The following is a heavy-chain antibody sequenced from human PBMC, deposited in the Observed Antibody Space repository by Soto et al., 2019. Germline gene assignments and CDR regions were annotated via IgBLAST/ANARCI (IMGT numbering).Heavy chain of an antibody. CDR3: ARRAQAGYSSGWYSDKSYYYYGMDV. J-gene: IGHJ6*02. CDR1: GYTFTSYY. CDR2: INPSGGST. Sequence: RASVKVSCKASGYTFTSYYMHWVRQAPGQGLEWMGIINPSGGSTSYAQKFQGRVTMTRDTPTSTVYMELSSLRSEDTAVYYCARRAQAGYSSGWYSDKSYYYYGMDVWGQGTTVTVS. V-gene: IGHV1-46*03. D-gene: IGHD6-19*01.